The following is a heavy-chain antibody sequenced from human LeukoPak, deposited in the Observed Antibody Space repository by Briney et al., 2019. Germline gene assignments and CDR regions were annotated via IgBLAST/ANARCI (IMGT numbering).Heavy chain of an antibody. Sequence: PSVTLSLTCAVYGGSFSGYYWSWIRQPPGKGLEWIGYIYYSGSTNYNPSLKSRVTISVDTSKNQFSLKLSSVTAADTAVYYCASIKGYYGSGSKGYFDYWGQGTLVTVSS. CDR3: ASIKGYYGSGSKGYFDY. CDR1: GGSFSGYY. J-gene: IGHJ4*02. D-gene: IGHD3-10*01. CDR2: IYYSGST. V-gene: IGHV4-59*01.